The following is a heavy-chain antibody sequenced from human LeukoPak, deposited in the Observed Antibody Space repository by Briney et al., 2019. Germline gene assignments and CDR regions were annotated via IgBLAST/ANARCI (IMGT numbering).Heavy chain of an antibody. V-gene: IGHV1-2*02. D-gene: IGHD3-22*01. CDR1: GYTLTGYY. CDR2: INPNSGGT. Sequence: ASVKVSCKASGYTLTGYYMHWVRQAPGQGLEWMGWINPNSGGTNYAQKVQGRVTMTRDTSISTAYMELSRLRSDDTAVYYCARDPEGYYDSSGYLNYWGQGTLVTVSS. CDR3: ARDPEGYYDSSGYLNY. J-gene: IGHJ4*02.